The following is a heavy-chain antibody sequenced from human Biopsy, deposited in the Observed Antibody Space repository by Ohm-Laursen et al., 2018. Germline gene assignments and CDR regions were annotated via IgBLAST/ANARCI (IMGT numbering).Heavy chain of an antibody. CDR3: ATKLTGYFHH. Sequence: SVKVSCNAPGGTFSNYGVNWVRQAPGQGLEWLGGNIPILGTGNYAQKFQDRVTVSADTSTSTATMELRSLRSDGTAVYYCATKLTGYFHHWGQGTLVIVSS. CDR1: GGTFSNYG. J-gene: IGHJ1*01. CDR2: NIPILGTG. V-gene: IGHV1-69*06. D-gene: IGHD3-9*01.